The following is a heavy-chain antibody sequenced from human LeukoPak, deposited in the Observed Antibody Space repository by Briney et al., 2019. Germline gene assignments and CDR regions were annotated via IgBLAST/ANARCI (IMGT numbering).Heavy chain of an antibody. D-gene: IGHD1-26*01. CDR3: ARLSRWSYTNYAYYYMDV. J-gene: IGHJ6*03. V-gene: IGHV3-74*01. CDR1: GFTFSSYW. Sequence: GGSLRLSCAASGFTFSSYWMHWVRQAPGKGLVWVSRINSDGSSTSYADSVKGRFTISRDNAKSSLYLQMNSLRVEDTAVYYCARLSRWSYTNYAYYYMDVWGKGTTVTVSS. CDR2: INSDGSST.